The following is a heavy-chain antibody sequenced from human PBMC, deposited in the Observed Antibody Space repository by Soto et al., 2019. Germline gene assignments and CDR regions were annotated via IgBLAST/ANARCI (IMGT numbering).Heavy chain of an antibody. V-gene: IGHV1-46*03. J-gene: IGHJ4*02. Sequence: QVQLVQPGAEVKKPGASVKFSCKASEYIFTNFYIHWVREAPGQGLEWIGIINPNGGSTNYAQNFQGRVTMTRDTSTSTVYMDLSSLRSEDTAVYYCTRGLASGDYWGQGTPITVSS. CDR2: INPNGGST. D-gene: IGHD6-6*01. CDR3: TRGLASGDY. CDR1: EYIFTNFY.